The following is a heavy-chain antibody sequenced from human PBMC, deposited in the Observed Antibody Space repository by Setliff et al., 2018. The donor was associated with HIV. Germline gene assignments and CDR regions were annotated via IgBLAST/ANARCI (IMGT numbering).Heavy chain of an antibody. CDR3: ASGGYSSSWRYYFDY. V-gene: IGHV1-69*13. CDR1: GGTFRNFA. J-gene: IGHJ4*02. D-gene: IGHD6-13*01. CDR2: IIPIFGTA. Sequence: SVKVSCKASGGTFRNFAINWVRQAPGQGLQWVGGIIPIFGTANYAQKFQGRVTITADESTSTAYMELSSLRSEDTAVYYCASGGYSSSWRYYFDYWGQGTLVTVSS.